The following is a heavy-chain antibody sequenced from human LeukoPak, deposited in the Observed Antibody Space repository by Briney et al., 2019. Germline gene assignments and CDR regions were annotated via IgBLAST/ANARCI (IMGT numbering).Heavy chain of an antibody. CDR3: ARGGYSYGIYYYYYMDV. CDR2: IYYSGST. D-gene: IGHD5-18*01. Sequence: PETLSLTCTVSGGSISSYYWSWIRQPPGKGLEWIGYIYYSGSTNYNPSLKSRVTISVDTSKNQFSLKLSSVTAADTAVYYCARGGYSYGIYYYYYMDVWGKGTTVTVSS. V-gene: IGHV4-59*01. CDR1: GGSISSYY. J-gene: IGHJ6*03.